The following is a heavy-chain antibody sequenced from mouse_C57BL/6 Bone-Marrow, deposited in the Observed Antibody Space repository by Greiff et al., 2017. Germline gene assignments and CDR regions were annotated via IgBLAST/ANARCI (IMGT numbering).Heavy chain of an antibody. D-gene: IGHD4-1*01. CDR1: GYAFSSSW. J-gene: IGHJ2*01. CDR2: IYPGDGDT. V-gene: IGHV1-82*01. CDR3: ARSGPLGRSFDY. Sequence: QVQLQQSGPELVKPGASVKISCKASGYAFSSSWMNWVKQRPGKGLEWIGRIYPGDGDTNYNEKFKSKAILTVATSSNTVYMQLSSLTSEDSAVFYCARSGPLGRSFDYWGQGTTLTVSS.